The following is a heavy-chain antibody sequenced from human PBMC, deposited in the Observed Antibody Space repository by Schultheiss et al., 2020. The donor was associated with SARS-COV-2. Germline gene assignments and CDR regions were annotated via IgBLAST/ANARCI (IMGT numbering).Heavy chain of an antibody. Sequence: SQTLSLTCTVSGGSISSYYWGWIRQPPGKGLEWIGEINHSGSTNYNPSLKSRVTISVDTSKNQFSLKLSSVTAADTAVYYCARPSSGWYGVRLGMDVWGQGTTVTVSS. V-gene: IGHV4-34*01. J-gene: IGHJ6*02. CDR3: ARPSSGWYGVRLGMDV. D-gene: IGHD6-19*01. CDR2: INHSGST. CDR1: GGSISSYY.